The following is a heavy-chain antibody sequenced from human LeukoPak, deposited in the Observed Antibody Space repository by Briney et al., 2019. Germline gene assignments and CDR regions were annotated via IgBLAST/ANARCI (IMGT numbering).Heavy chain of an antibody. D-gene: IGHD3-16*01. J-gene: IGHJ4*02. Sequence: PGGTLRLSCAAYGNYCMHWFCQAPGKRLVWVSDINSDGSWTSYADSETGLFSISKDNAKNTKYLQMHSLRAEDTAVYYCAKGGESAVSLPFDFWGQGTLVTVSS. CDR1: GNYC. V-gene: IGHV3-74*01. CDR2: INSDGSWT. CDR3: AKGGESAVSLPFDF.